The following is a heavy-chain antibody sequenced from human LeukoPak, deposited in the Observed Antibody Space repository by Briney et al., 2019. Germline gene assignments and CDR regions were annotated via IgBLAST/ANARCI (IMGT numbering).Heavy chain of an antibody. CDR3: ARQGGGYCSGGSCPRWFDY. D-gene: IGHD2-15*01. CDR2: IYPGDSDT. CDR1: GYSFTSYW. J-gene: IGHJ4*02. Sequence: GESLKISCKGSGYSFTSYWIGWVRQMPGKGLEWMGIIYPGDSDTRYSPSFQGQVTISADKSISTAYLQWSSLKASDTAMYYCARQGGGYCSGGSCPRWFDYWGQGTLVTVSS. V-gene: IGHV5-51*01.